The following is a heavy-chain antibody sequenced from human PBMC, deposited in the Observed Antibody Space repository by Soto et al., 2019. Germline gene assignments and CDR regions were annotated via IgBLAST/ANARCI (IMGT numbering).Heavy chain of an antibody. V-gene: IGHV3-74*01. J-gene: IGHJ3*02. Sequence: PGGSLRLSCAASGFTFSSYWMHWVRQAPGKGLVWVSRMNSDGSSITYADSVKGRFTISRDNAKNSLYLQMNSLRAEDTAVYYCARGDYYDTSGPFSDAFDIWGQGTMVTVSS. D-gene: IGHD3-22*01. CDR3: ARGDYYDTSGPFSDAFDI. CDR2: MNSDGSSI. CDR1: GFTFSSYW.